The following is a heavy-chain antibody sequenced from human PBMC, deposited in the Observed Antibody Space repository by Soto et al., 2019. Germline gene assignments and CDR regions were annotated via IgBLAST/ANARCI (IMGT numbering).Heavy chain of an antibody. Sequence: QVQLQESGPGLVKPSETLSLTCTVSSDSITNYYWSWIRQSPGKGLEWIGYIHDSGRSNYNPSLKSRVTISVDTPKKQFSVKLNSVTAADTAVYYCARVGGTRGWYWGQGTLVTVSS. D-gene: IGHD2-15*01. V-gene: IGHV4-59*01. CDR1: SDSITNYY. J-gene: IGHJ4*02. CDR2: IHDSGRS. CDR3: ARVGGTRGWY.